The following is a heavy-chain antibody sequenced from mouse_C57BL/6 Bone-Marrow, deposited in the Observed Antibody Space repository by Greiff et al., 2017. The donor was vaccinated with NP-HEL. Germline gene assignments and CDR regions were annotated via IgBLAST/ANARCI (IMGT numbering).Heavy chain of an antibody. CDR1: GYTFTSYW. V-gene: IGHV1-59*01. CDR2: IDPSDSYT. Sequence: QVQLQQPGAELVRPGTSVKLSCKASGYTFTSYWMHWVKQRPGQGLEWIGVIDPSDSYTNYNQKFKGKATLPVDTSSSTAYMQLSSLTSEDSAVYYCAGRLTGTSFYYAMDYWGQGTSVTVSS. J-gene: IGHJ4*01. D-gene: IGHD4-1*01. CDR3: AGRLTGTSFYYAMDY.